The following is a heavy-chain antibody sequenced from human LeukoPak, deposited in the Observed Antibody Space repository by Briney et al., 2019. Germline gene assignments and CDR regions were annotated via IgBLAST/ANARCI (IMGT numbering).Heavy chain of an antibody. Sequence: GASVKVSCKGSGYTFSSYAMHWVRQAPGQRLEWMGWINAGNGDTKYSQKFQGRVTITRDTSATTAYMELSSLRSEDTAVYYCARGTGCTGGSCSYYGMDVRGQGTTVTVSS. D-gene: IGHD2-15*01. V-gene: IGHV1-3*01. CDR1: GYTFSSYA. CDR3: ARGTGCTGGSCSYYGMDV. CDR2: INAGNGDT. J-gene: IGHJ6*02.